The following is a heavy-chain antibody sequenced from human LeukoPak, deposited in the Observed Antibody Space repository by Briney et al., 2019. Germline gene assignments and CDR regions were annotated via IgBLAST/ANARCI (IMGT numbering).Heavy chain of an antibody. CDR1: GFTFSTYW. J-gene: IGHJ4*02. Sequence: GGSLRLACAASGFTFSTYWMHWVRQAPGKGLVWVSRIKSDGSSIMYADSVRGRFTISRDNAKNTLYLQMNSLRAEDTAVYYCARDLHYGGRSNFDHWGQGTLVTVSS. CDR3: ARDLHYGGRSNFDH. D-gene: IGHD4-23*01. V-gene: IGHV3-74*03. CDR2: IKSDGSSI.